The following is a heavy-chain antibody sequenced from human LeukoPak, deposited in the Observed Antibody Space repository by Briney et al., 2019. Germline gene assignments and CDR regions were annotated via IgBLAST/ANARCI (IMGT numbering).Heavy chain of an antibody. CDR3: ARRHCSSTSCYEGLDWFDP. D-gene: IGHD2-2*01. V-gene: IGHV1-69*05. CDR2: IIPIFGTA. J-gene: IGHJ5*02. Sequence: ASVKVSCKASGGTFSSYAISWVRQAPGQGLEWMGGIIPIFGTANYAQKFQGRVTITTDESTSTAYMELSSLRSEDTAVYYCARRHCSSTSCYEGLDWFDPWGQGTLVTVSS. CDR1: GGTFSSYA.